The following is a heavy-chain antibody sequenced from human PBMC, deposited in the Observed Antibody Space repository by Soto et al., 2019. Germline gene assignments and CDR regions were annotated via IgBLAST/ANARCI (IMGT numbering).Heavy chain of an antibody. CDR1: GFTFSSYG. V-gene: IGHV3-20*01. J-gene: IGHJ6*03. CDR3: ARVIELTIYYYYYYMDV. D-gene: IGHD3-22*01. CDR2: INWNGGSK. Sequence: PGGSLRLSCAASGFTFSSYGMHWVRQAPGKGLEWVAGINWNGGSKDYADSVKGRFTISRDNAKNSLYLQMNSLRAEDTAFYHCARVIELTIYYYYYYMDVWGKGTTVTVSS.